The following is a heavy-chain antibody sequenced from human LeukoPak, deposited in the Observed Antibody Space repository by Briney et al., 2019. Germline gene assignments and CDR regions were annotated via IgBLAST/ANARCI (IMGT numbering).Heavy chain of an antibody. J-gene: IGHJ4*02. Sequence: PGGSLRLSCAASGFTVSSNYMTWVRQAPGKGLEWVSVIYSDGSTYYADSVKDRFTISRDNSKNTVYLQMNSLRAEDTAVYYCGRSSGWYAFDYWGQGTLVTVSS. CDR2: IYSDGST. V-gene: IGHV3-53*01. D-gene: IGHD6-19*01. CDR3: GRSSGWYAFDY. CDR1: GFTVSSNY.